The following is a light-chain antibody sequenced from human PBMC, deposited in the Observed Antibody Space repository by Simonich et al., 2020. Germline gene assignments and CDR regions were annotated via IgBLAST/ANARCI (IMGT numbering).Light chain of an antibody. V-gene: IGLV2-14*01. CDR1: SSDVGGYNY. CDR3: SSYTSSSVV. CDR2: DVS. J-gene: IGLJ2*01. Sequence: QSALTQPASVSGSHGQSITISCPGTSSDVGGYNYVSWYQQHPGKAPKLMIYDVSKRPSGVSNRVSGSKSGNTASLTISGLQAEDEADYYCSSYTSSSVVFGGGTKLTVL.